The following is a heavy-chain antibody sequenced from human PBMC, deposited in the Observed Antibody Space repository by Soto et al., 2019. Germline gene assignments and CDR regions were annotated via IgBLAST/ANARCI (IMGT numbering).Heavy chain of an antibody. Sequence: PGGSLRLSCAASGFTFSGSAMHWVRQASGKGLEWVGRIRSKANSYATAYAASVKGRFTISRDDSKNTAYLQMNSLKTEDTAVYYCTSSKAHKYYYDSSGYYSPYYYYGMDVWGQGTTVTVSS. CDR3: TSSKAHKYYYDSSGYYSPYYYYGMDV. CDR2: IRSKANSYAT. V-gene: IGHV3-73*01. J-gene: IGHJ6*02. CDR1: GFTFSGSA. D-gene: IGHD3-22*01.